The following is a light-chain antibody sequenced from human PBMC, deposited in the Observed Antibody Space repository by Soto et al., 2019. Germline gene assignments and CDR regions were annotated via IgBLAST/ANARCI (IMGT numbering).Light chain of an antibody. CDR3: QQYGSSPRT. V-gene: IGKV3-20*01. Sequence: LSWSRLERKTPSSPARNGGSSYLAWYQQKPGQAPRLLIYGASTRATGIPDRFSGSGSGTDFTLTISRLEPEDFAVYYCQQYGSSPRTFGQGTKVDIK. CDR1: NGGSSY. CDR2: GAS. J-gene: IGKJ1*01.